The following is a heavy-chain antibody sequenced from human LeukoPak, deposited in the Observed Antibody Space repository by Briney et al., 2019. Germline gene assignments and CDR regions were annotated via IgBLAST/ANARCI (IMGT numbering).Heavy chain of an antibody. CDR3: ASSYSSSWYTIDY. CDR1: GGSISSYY. V-gene: IGHV4-59*01. CDR2: IYYSGST. Sequence: PSETLSLTCTVSGGSISSYYWNWIRQPPGKGLEWIGYIYYSGSTNYNPSLKSRVTISVDTSKNQFSLKLSSVTAADTAVYYCASSYSSSWYTIDYWGQGTLVTVSS. J-gene: IGHJ4*02. D-gene: IGHD6-13*01.